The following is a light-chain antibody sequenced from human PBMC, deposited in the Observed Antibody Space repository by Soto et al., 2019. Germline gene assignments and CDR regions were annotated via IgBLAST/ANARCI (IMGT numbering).Light chain of an antibody. CDR1: QSVRTY. CDR2: GVS. CDR3: QQYTDWPLT. J-gene: IGKJ1*01. Sequence: IVLTQSPATLSLFPGERATLSCRASQSVRTYLAWYQQKPGQAPRLLIYGVSSRATGVPDRFSGSGSGADFTLTISRLEPEDFAVYYCQQYTDWPLTFGQGTKVDIK. V-gene: IGKV3-20*01.